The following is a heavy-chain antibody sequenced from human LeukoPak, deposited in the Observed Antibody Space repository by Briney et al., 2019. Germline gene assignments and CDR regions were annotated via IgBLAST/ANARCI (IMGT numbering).Heavy chain of an antibody. Sequence: SETLSFTGTVSGGSISSYYWSWIRQRPGKGLEWIGRIYTSSSTNYNPSLKSRVTMSVDTSKNQFCLKLSSVTAADTAVYYCARDYEYCTNGVCYTWYFDLWGRGTLVTVSS. CDR1: GGSISSYY. V-gene: IGHV4-4*07. CDR2: IYTSSST. D-gene: IGHD2-8*01. CDR3: ARDYEYCTNGVCYTWYFDL. J-gene: IGHJ2*01.